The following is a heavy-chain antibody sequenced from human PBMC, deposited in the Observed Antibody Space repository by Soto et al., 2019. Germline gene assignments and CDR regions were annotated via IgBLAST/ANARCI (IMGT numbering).Heavy chain of an antibody. CDR3: ARGDSTDCSNGVCSFFYNHDMDV. Sequence: ASVKVSCKASGYSFTDYHIHWVRQAPGQGLEWLGRINPKSGGTSTAQKFQGWVTMTTDTSISTASMELTRLTSDDSAIYYCARGDSTDCSNGVCSFFYNHDMDVWGQGTTVTVSS. CDR1: GYSFTDYH. V-gene: IGHV1-2*04. CDR2: INPKSGGT. D-gene: IGHD2-8*01. J-gene: IGHJ6*02.